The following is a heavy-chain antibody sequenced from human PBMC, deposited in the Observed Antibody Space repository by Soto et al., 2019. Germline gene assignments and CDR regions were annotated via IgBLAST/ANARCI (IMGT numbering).Heavy chain of an antibody. CDR3: AKCDGDYRYYYYGMDV. CDR1: GFAFSIYA. CDR2: ISGSGSST. V-gene: IGHV3-23*01. J-gene: IGHJ6*02. D-gene: IGHD4-17*01. Sequence: EVQLLESGGGLVQPGGSLRLSCAASGFAFSIYAMSWVRQAPGKGLEWVASISGSGSSTYSADSVKGRFTISRDNSKITLYLQMDSLRAEDTAVYYCAKCDGDYRYYYYGMDVWGQGTTVTVSS.